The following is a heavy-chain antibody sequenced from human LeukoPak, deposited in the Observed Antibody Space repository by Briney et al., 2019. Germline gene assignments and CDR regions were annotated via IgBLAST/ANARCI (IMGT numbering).Heavy chain of an antibody. CDR3: ARYYYDSSGHYYPFDY. V-gene: IGHV3-21*01. D-gene: IGHD3-22*01. J-gene: IGHJ4*02. Sequence: GGSLRLSCAASGFTFSSYSMNWVRQAPGKGLEWVSSISSSSSYIYYADSVKGRFTISRDDAKNSLYLQMNSLRAEDTAVYYCARYYYDSSGHYYPFDYWGQGTLVTVSS. CDR1: GFTFSSYS. CDR2: ISSSSSYI.